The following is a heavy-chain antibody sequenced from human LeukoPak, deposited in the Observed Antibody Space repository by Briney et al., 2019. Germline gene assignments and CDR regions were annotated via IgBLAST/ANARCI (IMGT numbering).Heavy chain of an antibody. CDR1: GFTFSSYG. CDR2: IWYDGSNK. D-gene: IGHD1-26*01. J-gene: IGHJ3*02. Sequence: GGSLRLSCAASGFTFSSYGMHWVRQAPGKGLEWVAVIWYDGSNKYYADSVKGRFTISRDNSKNTLYLQMNSLRAEDTAVYYCAREAIGSYFSYAFDIWGQGTMVTVSS. V-gene: IGHV3-33*01. CDR3: AREAIGSYFSYAFDI.